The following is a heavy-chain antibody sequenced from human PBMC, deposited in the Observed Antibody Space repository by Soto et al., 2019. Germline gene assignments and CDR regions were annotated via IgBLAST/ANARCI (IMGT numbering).Heavy chain of an antibody. J-gene: IGHJ4*02. CDR1: GGSISSGGYS. V-gene: IGHV4-30-2*01. CDR2: IYHSGSI. D-gene: IGHD5-12*01. Sequence: SETLSLTCAVSGGSISSGGYSWSWIRQPPGKGLEGIGYIYHSGSIYYNPSLKSRVTISVDRSKNQFSLKLSSVTAADTAVYYCARSVRRDGYNYDFDYWGQGTLVTVSS. CDR3: ARSVRRDGYNYDFDY.